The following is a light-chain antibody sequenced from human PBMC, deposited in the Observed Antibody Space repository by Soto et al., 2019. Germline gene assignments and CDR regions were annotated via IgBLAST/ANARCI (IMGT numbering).Light chain of an antibody. CDR1: PSVSSSS. Sequence: EIVLTQSPGTLSLSPGERATLSCRASPSVSSSSLAWYQQKPGQAPRLLIYGASSRATGIPDRFSGSGSGTDFTLTISRLEPEDNAVYYCQQYGSAAIFTFGPGTKVDIK. V-gene: IGKV3-20*01. J-gene: IGKJ3*01. CDR3: QQYGSAAIFT. CDR2: GAS.